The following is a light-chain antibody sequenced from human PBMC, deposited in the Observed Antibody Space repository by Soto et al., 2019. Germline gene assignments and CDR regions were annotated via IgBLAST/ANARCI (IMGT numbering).Light chain of an antibody. CDR3: QQYTNWHPIT. Sequence: EIVLTKSPATLPVSPWERATLSCGASQSVGSNLAWFQQKPGQPPRLLIYGSSTRATGVPARFSGSGSGADFTLTISNLKSEDFAVYYCQQYTNWHPITFGQGTRLEIK. V-gene: IGKV3-15*01. CDR2: GSS. J-gene: IGKJ5*01. CDR1: QSVGSN.